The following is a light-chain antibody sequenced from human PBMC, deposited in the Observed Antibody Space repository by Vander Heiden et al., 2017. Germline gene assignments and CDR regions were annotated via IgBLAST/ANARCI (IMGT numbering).Light chain of an antibody. CDR2: DNN. J-gene: IGLJ2*01. V-gene: IGLV1-51*01. CDR3: GTWDTSVSVAV. Sequence: SVFTHPPSGSAAPGQKDTNHGSGRSSKIGRTYVSWYQQLPGTAHKLIIYDNNKQPSGIPDRFPVSSSGTAATLGITRFQTGDEADYDCGTWDTSVSVAVFGGGTKLTVL. CDR1: SSKIGRTY.